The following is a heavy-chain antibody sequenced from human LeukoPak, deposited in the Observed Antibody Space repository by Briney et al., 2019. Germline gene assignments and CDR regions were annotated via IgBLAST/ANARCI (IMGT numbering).Heavy chain of an antibody. CDR3: AKDSPSRTATTEVPVDY. CDR2: ISTDGSRA. CDR1: GFTFSTYW. J-gene: IGHJ4*02. Sequence: GGSLRLSCAASGFTFSTYWMHWVRQAPGKGLVWVSRISTDGSRATYADSVKGRFTISRDNAKNTLYLQMNSLRAEDTAVYYCAKDSPSRTATTEVPVDYWGQGTLVTVSS. D-gene: IGHD1/OR15-1a*01. V-gene: IGHV3-74*01.